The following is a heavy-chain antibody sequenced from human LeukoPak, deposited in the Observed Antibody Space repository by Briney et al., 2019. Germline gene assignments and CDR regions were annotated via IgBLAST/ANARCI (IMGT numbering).Heavy chain of an antibody. CDR3: ARDADYYGSGSYIDY. CDR2: ISSNGGSK. CDR1: GFTFSSYV. V-gene: IGHV3-64*01. D-gene: IGHD3-10*01. Sequence: GGSLRLSCAASGFTFSSYVMYWVRQAPGKGLEHVSTISSNGGSKYYANSVKGRFTISRDNSKNTLYLQMGSLRAEDMAVYYCARDADYYGSGSYIDYWGQGTLVTVSS. J-gene: IGHJ4*02.